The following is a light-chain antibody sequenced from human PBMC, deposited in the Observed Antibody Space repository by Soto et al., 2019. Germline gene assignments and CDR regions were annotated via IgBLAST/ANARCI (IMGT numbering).Light chain of an antibody. CDR3: QQYADSPIT. J-gene: IGKJ5*01. Sequence: EIVMTQSPATLSVPPGERATLSCRASQSVSSNFAWYQQRPGQAPRLLLYGVSSRATGIPDRFSGSGSGTDFTLAISRVEPEDFAVYFCQQYADSPITFGQGTRREIK. CDR2: GVS. V-gene: IGKV3-20*01. CDR1: QSVSSN.